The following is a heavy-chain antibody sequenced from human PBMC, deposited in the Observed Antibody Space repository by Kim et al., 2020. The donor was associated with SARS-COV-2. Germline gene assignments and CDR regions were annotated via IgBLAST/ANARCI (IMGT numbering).Heavy chain of an antibody. CDR2: IYYSGST. CDR1: GGSISSGGYY. D-gene: IGHD3-3*01. CDR3: ARHTIGIIGVVHQIDY. Sequence: SETLSRTCTVSGGSISSGGYYWSWIRQHPGKGLEWIGYIYYSGSTYYNLSLKSRVTIPVDTSKNQFSLKLSSVTAADTAVYHCARHTIGIIGVVHQIDY. J-gene: IGHJ4*01. V-gene: IGHV4-31*03.